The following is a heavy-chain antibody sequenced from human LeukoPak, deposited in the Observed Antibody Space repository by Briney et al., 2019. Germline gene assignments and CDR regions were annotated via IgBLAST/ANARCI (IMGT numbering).Heavy chain of an antibody. CDR1: GYTFTSYY. CDR3: AREGLAAAGSIDY. CDR2: INSSGGST. V-gene: IGHV1-46*01. J-gene: IGHJ4*02. Sequence: SVTVSCKASGYTFTSYYMHWVRQAPGQGLEWMGIINSSGGSTIYEQNFQAKVTVTRDTSTSTVYMEVSSLRSEDTALYYCAREGLAAAGSIDYWGQGTL. D-gene: IGHD6-13*01.